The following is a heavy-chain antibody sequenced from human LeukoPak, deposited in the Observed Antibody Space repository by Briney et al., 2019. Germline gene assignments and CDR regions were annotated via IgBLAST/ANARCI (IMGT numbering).Heavy chain of an antibody. CDR2: IYYSGST. Sequence: PSETLSLTCTVSGGSISSSSYYWGWIRQPPGKGLEWIGSIYYSGSTYYNPSLKSRVTISVDTSKNQFSLKLSSVTAADTAVYYCARAFGYSYGRYYFDYWGQGTLVTVSS. CDR1: GGSISSSSYY. D-gene: IGHD5-18*01. V-gene: IGHV4-39*07. J-gene: IGHJ4*02. CDR3: ARAFGYSYGRYYFDY.